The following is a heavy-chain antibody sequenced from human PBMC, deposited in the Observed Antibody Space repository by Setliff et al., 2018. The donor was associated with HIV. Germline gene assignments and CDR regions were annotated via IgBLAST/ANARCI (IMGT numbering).Heavy chain of an antibody. CDR2: ISAYNGNV. CDR3: ARSSSGDY. D-gene: IGHD3-10*01. CDR1: GYIFNNYG. V-gene: IGHV1-18*01. J-gene: IGHJ4*02. Sequence: VKVSCKASGYIFNNYGISWVRQAPGQGLEWMGWISAYNGNVKFAQTVQGRLTMTTDTSTNTAYMELGSLTSDDTAVYYCARSSSGDYWGQGTRVTVSS.